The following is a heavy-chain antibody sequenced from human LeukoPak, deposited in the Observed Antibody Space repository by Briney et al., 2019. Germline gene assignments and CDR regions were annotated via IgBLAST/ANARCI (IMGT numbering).Heavy chain of an antibody. CDR2: ISYDGSNK. V-gene: IGHV3-30*01. CDR3: ARESPSPLAYCGGDCYFGFDY. J-gene: IGHJ4*02. CDR1: GFTFSSYA. Sequence: GGSLRLSCAASGFTFSSYAMHWVRQAPGKGLEWVAVISYDGSNKYYADSVKGRFTISRDNSKNTLYLQMNSLRAKDTAVYYCARESPSPLAYCGGDCYFGFDYWGQGTLVTVSS. D-gene: IGHD2-21*02.